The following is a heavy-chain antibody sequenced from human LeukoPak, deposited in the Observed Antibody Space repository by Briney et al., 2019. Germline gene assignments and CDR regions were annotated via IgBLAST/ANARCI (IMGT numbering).Heavy chain of an antibody. Sequence: SETLSLTCTVSGGSISSYYWSWIRQPPGKGLEWLGYIFYSGSTNYNPSLRSRVTISGDTSKNQFSLKLSSVTAADTAVYYCARRHSSGWYRDAFDIWGPGTMVTVSS. J-gene: IGHJ3*02. CDR3: ARRHSSGWYRDAFDI. V-gene: IGHV4-59*01. CDR2: IFYSGST. CDR1: GGSISSYY. D-gene: IGHD6-19*01.